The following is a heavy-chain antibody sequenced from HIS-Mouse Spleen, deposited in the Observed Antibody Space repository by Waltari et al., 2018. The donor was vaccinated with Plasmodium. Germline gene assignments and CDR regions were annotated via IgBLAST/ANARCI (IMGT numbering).Heavy chain of an antibody. CDR2: IYYSGST. CDR1: GCSISSSSSY. J-gene: IGHJ3*02. D-gene: IGHD3-10*01. V-gene: IGHV4-39*07. Sequence: QLQLQESGPGLVKPSETLSLPCTVSGCSISSSSSYWGWLRQPPGKGLEVIGSIYYSGSTYYNPSLKSRVTISVDTSKNQFSLKLSSVTAADTAVYYCARDRKITMVRLDAFDIWGQGTMVTVSS. CDR3: ARDRKITMVRLDAFDI.